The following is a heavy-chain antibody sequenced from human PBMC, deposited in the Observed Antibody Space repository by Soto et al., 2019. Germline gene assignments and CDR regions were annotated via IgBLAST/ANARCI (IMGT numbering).Heavy chain of an antibody. Sequence: SEALSLTCPVSGGSISSYYWSWIRQPAGKELECIGRIYTLGSTNHHPTLKSRVTMSVDKSKNQFSLKLRSLTAADTAVYYCARSVYYDYVRGTYQTQSWGQVPLVPVS. J-gene: IGHJ5*01. CDR3: ARSVYYDYVRGTYQTQS. CDR1: GGSISSYY. V-gene: IGHV4-4*07. CDR2: IYTLGST. D-gene: IGHD3-16*02.